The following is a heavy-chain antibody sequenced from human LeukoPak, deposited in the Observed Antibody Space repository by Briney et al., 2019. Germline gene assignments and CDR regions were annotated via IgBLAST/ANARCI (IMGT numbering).Heavy chain of an antibody. CDR2: INHSGST. J-gene: IGHJ5*02. Sequence: SETLSLTCAVYGGSFSGYYWSWIRQPPGKGLEWIGEINHSGSTNYNPSLKSRVTISVDTSKNQFSLKLSSVTAADTAVYYCARVPMTTVTHGNWFDPWGQGTLVTVSS. CDR3: ARVPMTTVTHGNWFDP. D-gene: IGHD4-17*01. V-gene: IGHV4-34*01. CDR1: GGSFSGYY.